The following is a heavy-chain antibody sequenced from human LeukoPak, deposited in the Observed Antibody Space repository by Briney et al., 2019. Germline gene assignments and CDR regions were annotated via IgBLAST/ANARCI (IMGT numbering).Heavy chain of an antibody. V-gene: IGHV3-53*01. Sequence: GRSLRLSCAASGFTFSSYYMRWVRQAPGKGLEWVSVIYSGGSTYYADSVKARFTISRDDSKNTLYLQMNSLRAEDTAVYYCARGKTYYYDSSGSGGDYYGMDVWGQGTTVTVSS. CDR3: ARGKTYYYDSSGSGGDYYGMDV. D-gene: IGHD3-22*01. CDR2: IYSGGST. CDR1: GFTFSSYY. J-gene: IGHJ6*02.